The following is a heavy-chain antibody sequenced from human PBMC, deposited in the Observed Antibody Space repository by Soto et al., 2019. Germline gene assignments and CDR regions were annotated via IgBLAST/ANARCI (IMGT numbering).Heavy chain of an antibody. J-gene: IGHJ4*02. Sequence: GXSVKVSCKASGSTFTSYYMHWVRQAPVQGLEWMGIINPSGGSTSYAQKFQGRVTMTRDTSTSTVYMELSSLRSEDTAAYYCASDAYYDSSGYYRRRALGYWGQGTLVTVSS. CDR1: GSTFTSYY. D-gene: IGHD3-22*01. CDR2: INPSGGST. V-gene: IGHV1-46*01. CDR3: ASDAYYDSSGYYRRRALGY.